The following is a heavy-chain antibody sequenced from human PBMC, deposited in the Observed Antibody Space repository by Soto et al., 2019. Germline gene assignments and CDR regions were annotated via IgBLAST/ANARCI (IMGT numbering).Heavy chain of an antibody. CDR3: AKQAWERVYYYYGMDV. CDR2: ISGSGGST. CDR1: GFTFSSYA. J-gene: IGHJ6*02. D-gene: IGHD1-26*01. V-gene: IGHV3-23*01. Sequence: PGGSLRLSCAASGFTFSSYAMSWVRQAPGKGLEWVSAISGSGGSTYYADSVKGRFTISRDNSKNTLYLQMNSLRAEDTAVYYCAKQAWERVYYYYGMDVWGQGTTVTASS.